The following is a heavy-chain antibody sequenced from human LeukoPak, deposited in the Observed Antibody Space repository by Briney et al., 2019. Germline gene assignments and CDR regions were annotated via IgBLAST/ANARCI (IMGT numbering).Heavy chain of an antibody. D-gene: IGHD1-26*01. Sequence: PGGSLRLSCAASGFTFSSYAMSWVRQAPGKGLEWVSTISGSGTATYYADSVKGRFTISRDNAKNSLFLQMNSLRVEDTAVYYCARSRRGSGYYFGLDVWGRGTTVTVSS. V-gene: IGHV3-23*01. CDR3: ARSRRGSGYYFGLDV. CDR1: GFTFSSYA. CDR2: ISGSGTAT. J-gene: IGHJ6*02.